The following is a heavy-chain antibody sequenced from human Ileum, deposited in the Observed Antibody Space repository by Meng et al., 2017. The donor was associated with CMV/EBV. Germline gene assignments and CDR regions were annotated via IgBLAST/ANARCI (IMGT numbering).Heavy chain of an antibody. D-gene: IGHD3-3*01. CDR2: ISSSGSTI. Sequence: GGSLRLSCAASGFTFSSYEMNWVRQAPGKGLEWVSYISSSGSTIYYADSVKGRFTISRDNAKNSLYLQMNSLRAEDTAVYYCARERITIFGVVTRYYYYGMDVWGQGPTVTVSS. V-gene: IGHV3-48*03. CDR3: ARERITIFGVVTRYYYYGMDV. J-gene: IGHJ6*02. CDR1: GFTFSSYE.